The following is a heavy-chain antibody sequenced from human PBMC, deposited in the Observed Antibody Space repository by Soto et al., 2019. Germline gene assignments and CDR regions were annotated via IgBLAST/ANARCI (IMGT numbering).Heavy chain of an antibody. CDR3: ARGRYYDFWSGYYRTNAFDI. D-gene: IGHD3-3*01. V-gene: IGHV1-8*01. CDR2: INPNSGNT. Sequence: ASVKVSCKASGYTFTSYDINWVRQATGQGLEWLGWINPNSGNTGYAQKFQGRVTMTRNTSISTAYMELSSLRSEDTAVYYCARGRYYDFWSGYYRTNAFDIWGQGTMVTVSS. CDR1: GYTFTSYD. J-gene: IGHJ3*02.